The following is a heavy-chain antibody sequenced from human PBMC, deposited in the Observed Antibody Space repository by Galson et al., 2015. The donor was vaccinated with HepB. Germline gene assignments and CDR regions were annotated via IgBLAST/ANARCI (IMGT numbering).Heavy chain of an antibody. J-gene: IGHJ6*03. CDR2: IKSKTDGGTT. D-gene: IGHD4-17*01. V-gene: IGHV3-15*01. CDR3: TTDTPPYPLDYGDYQNYYYYYMDV. CDR1: GFTFSNAW. Sequence: SLRLSCAASGFTFSNAWMSWVRQAPGKGLEWVGRIKSKTDGGTTDYAAPVKGRFTISRDDSKNTLYLQMNSLKTEDTAVYYCTTDTPPYPLDYGDYQNYYYYYMDVWGKGTTVTVSS.